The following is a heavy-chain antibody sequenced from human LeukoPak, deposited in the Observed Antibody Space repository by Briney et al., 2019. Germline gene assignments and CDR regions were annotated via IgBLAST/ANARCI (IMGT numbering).Heavy chain of an antibody. V-gene: IGHV4-39*02. Sequence: SETLSLTCPVSGGSISSSSYYWGWIRQPPGKGLEWFGGIYYSGSTYYNPSLKSRVTISVDTSKNQFSLKLSSVTAADTAVYYCARDRRQVTSNRRGAFDIWGQGTMVTVSS. CDR2: IYYSGST. D-gene: IGHD2-21*02. J-gene: IGHJ3*02. CDR3: ARDRRQVTSNRRGAFDI. CDR1: GGSISSSSYY.